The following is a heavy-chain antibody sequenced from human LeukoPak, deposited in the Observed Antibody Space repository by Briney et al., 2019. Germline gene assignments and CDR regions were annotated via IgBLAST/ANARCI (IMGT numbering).Heavy chain of an antibody. Sequence: ASVKVSCKASGYTFTGYYMHWVRQAPGQGLEWMGWINPNSGGTNYAQKFQGRVTMTRDTSISTAYMELSRLRSDDTAVYYCARDVLLCFGELSCWFDPWGQGTLVTVSS. CDR1: GYTFTGYY. D-gene: IGHD3-10*01. CDR3: ARDVLLCFGELSCWFDP. CDR2: INPNSGGT. J-gene: IGHJ5*02. V-gene: IGHV1-2*02.